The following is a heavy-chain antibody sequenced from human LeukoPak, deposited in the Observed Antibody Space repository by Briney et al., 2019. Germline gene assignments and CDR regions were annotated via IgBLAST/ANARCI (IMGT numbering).Heavy chain of an antibody. J-gene: IGHJ6*03. CDR2: INPSGGST. CDR1: GYTFTSYY. Sequence: ASVKVSCKASGYTFTSYYMHWVRQAPGQGLEWMGIINPSGGSTSYAQKFQGRVTMTRDMSTSTVYMELSSLRSEDTAVYYCARDPPKTTVTTAGASYYMDVWGKGTTVTVSS. CDR3: ARDPPKTTVTTAGASYYMDV. V-gene: IGHV1-46*01. D-gene: IGHD4-17*01.